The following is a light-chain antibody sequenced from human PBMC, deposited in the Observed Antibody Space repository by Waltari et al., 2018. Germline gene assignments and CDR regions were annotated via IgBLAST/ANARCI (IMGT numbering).Light chain of an antibody. V-gene: IGLV7-46*01. CDR1: TGTVTSGHY. J-gene: IGLJ3*02. CDR3: LLSYSGNWV. Sequence: QAVVTQEPSLTVSPGGTVTLTCGSSTGTVTSGHYPYWFQQKPGQAPRHLIYATTNKHPGTPARFSGSLLGGKAALTLSGAQPEDEAEYFCLLSYSGNWVFGGGTKLTVL. CDR2: ATT.